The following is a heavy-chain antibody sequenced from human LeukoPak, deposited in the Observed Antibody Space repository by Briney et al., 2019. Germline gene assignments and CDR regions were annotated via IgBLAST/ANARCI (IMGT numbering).Heavy chain of an antibody. CDR2: ISGSGGST. V-gene: IGHV3-23*01. Sequence: GGSLRLSCAASGFTFSSYAMSWVRQAPGKGLEWVSAISGSGGSTYYADSVKGRFTISRDNSKNTLYLQMNSLRAEDTAVYYCAKDWSARYYDILTGFPADYWDQGTLVTVSS. D-gene: IGHD3-9*01. CDR3: AKDWSARYYDILTGFPADY. CDR1: GFTFSSYA. J-gene: IGHJ4*02.